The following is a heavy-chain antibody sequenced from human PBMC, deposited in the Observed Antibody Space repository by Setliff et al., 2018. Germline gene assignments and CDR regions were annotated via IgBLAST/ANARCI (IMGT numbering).Heavy chain of an antibody. D-gene: IGHD6-13*01. J-gene: IGHJ5*02. Sequence: LSPTCTFSGGSISRGDYYWSWIRQHPGKGLEWIGYIYYSGSTYYNPSLKIRVTITVDTSKYQFSLKLGSLTAADTSVYYCSRRRGAAGFVNWFDPWGQGTPVTVSS. V-gene: IGHV4-31*03. CDR2: IYYSGST. CDR3: SRRRGAAGFVNWFDP. CDR1: GGSISRGDYY.